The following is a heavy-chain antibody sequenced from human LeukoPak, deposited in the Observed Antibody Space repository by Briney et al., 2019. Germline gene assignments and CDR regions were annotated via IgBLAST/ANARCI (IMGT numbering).Heavy chain of an antibody. D-gene: IGHD3-22*01. J-gene: IGHJ4*02. V-gene: IGHV3-21*01. CDR2: ISTNSSYI. CDR1: GFTFSSYS. CDR3: ASISEFYYDSSGHYPFAY. Sequence: GGSLRLSCPASGFTFSSYSMNWVRQAPGKGLEWVSYISTNSSYIYYAHSVKGRFTISRDNAKNSLYLQMNRLRAEDTAVDWCASISEFYYDSSGHYPFAYCGEGALVTVSS.